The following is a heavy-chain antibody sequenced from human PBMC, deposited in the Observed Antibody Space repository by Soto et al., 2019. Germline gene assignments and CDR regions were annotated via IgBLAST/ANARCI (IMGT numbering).Heavy chain of an antibody. D-gene: IGHD3-10*01. CDR2: IFPDDSDI. Sequence: PGESLKISCKASGFTFTDYWIGWLRQMPGKGLEWMGIIFPDDSDIKYSTSFQGQVIISADRSITTAYLQMSSLKASDTAIYYCAKLPPRARSLVRYYFDYWGQGTPVTVSS. J-gene: IGHJ4*02. CDR1: GFTFTDYW. V-gene: IGHV5-51*01. CDR3: AKLPPRARSLVRYYFDY.